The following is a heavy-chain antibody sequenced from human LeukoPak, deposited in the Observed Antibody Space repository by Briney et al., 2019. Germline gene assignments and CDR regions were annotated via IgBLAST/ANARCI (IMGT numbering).Heavy chain of an antibody. J-gene: IGHJ4*02. CDR2: IYYSGST. CDR3: ARAMGSMVRGVTIDY. Sequence: PSETLSLTCTVSGGSISSYYWSWIRQPPGKGLEWIGYIYYSGSTNYNPSLKSRVTISVDTSKNQFSLKLSSVTAADTAVYYCARAMGSMVRGVTIDYWGQGTLVTVSS. CDR1: GGSISSYY. V-gene: IGHV4-59*01. D-gene: IGHD3-10*01.